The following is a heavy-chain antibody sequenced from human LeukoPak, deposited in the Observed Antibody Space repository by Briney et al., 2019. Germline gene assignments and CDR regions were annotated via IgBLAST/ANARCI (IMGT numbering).Heavy chain of an antibody. J-gene: IGHJ3*02. D-gene: IGHD5-18*01. CDR2: ISGSGGST. Sequence: PGGSLRLSCAASGFNLSSYEMNWVRQAPGKGLEWVSAISGSGGSTYYADSVKGRFTISRDNSKNTLCLQMNSLRAEDTAVYYCAKVQYSRAAGAFDIWGQGTMVTVSS. V-gene: IGHV3-23*01. CDR3: AKVQYSRAAGAFDI. CDR1: GFNLSSYE.